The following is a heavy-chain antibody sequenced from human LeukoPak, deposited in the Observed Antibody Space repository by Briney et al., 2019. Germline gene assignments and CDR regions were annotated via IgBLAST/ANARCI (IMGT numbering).Heavy chain of an antibody. CDR1: GFTFSSYW. Sequence: GRSLRLSCAASGFTFSSYWMHWVRQAPGKGLEWVSAISGSGGSTYYADSVKGRFTISRDNSKNTLYLQMNSLRAEDTAVYYCAKDRANGIAAAGYWGQGTLVTVSS. CDR3: AKDRANGIAAAGY. CDR2: ISGSGGST. V-gene: IGHV3-23*01. D-gene: IGHD6-13*01. J-gene: IGHJ4*02.